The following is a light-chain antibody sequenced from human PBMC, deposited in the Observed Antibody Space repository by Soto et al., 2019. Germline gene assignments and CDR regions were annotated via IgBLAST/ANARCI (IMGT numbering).Light chain of an antibody. Sequence: EIVLTQSPGTLSLSPGERATLSCWASQSVSSNSLAWYQQKPGQAPRLLIYGASTRATGIPDRFSGGGSGTDFPLTISRLEPEDFAVYYCQHSGSSLFTFCPGTKVDIK. CDR1: QSVSSNS. V-gene: IGKV3-20*01. J-gene: IGKJ3*01. CDR2: GAS. CDR3: QHSGSSLFT.